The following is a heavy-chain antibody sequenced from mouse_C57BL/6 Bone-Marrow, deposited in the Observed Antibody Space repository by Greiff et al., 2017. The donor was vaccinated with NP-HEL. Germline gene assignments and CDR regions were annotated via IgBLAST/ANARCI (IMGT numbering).Heavy chain of an antibody. J-gene: IGHJ4*01. V-gene: IGHV1-15*01. Sequence: VQLQESGAELVRPGASVTLSCKASGYTFTDYEMHWVKQTPVHGLEWIGAIDPETGGTAYNQQFKGKAILTAAESSSTAYMELRSLTSEDSAVYYCTRGDYYSKGYYYAMDYWGQGTSVTVSS. CDR1: GYTFTDYE. CDR3: TRGDYYSKGYYYAMDY. D-gene: IGHD2-5*01. CDR2: IDPETGGT.